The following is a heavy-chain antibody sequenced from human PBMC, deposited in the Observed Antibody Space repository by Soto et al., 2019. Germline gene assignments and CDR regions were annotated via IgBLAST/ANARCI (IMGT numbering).Heavy chain of an antibody. Sequence: GGSLRLSCAASGLSVSTNFMSWVRQAPGKGLEWLAVIYSGGKTFYADSVKGRFTISKDNSKNTLSLQMNSLRAEDTAVYYCTRDAPGERPYYFYYYGMDVWGQVTTVTVSS. CDR1: GLSVSTNF. CDR2: IYSGGKT. CDR3: TRDAPGERPYYFYYYGMDV. V-gene: IGHV3-53*01. J-gene: IGHJ6*02.